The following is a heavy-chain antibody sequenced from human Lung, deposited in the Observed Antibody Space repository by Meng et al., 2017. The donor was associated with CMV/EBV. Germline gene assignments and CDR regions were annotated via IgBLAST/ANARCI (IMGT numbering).Heavy chain of an antibody. D-gene: IGHD2-2*01. CDR3: ARVLGYCSSTSCVSDY. V-gene: IGHV3-21*01. CDR2: ISSSSSYI. CDR1: GFNFSTYR. J-gene: IGHJ4*02. Sequence: GESLKIPCEASGFNFSTYRMNWVRQAPGKGLEWVSSISSSSSYIYYADSVKGRFTISSDNAKNSLYLQMNSLRAEDTTVYYCARVLGYCSSTSCVSDYWGQGXLVTVSS.